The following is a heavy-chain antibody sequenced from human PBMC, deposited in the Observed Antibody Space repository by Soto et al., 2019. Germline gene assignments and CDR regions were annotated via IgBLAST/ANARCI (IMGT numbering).Heavy chain of an antibody. J-gene: IGHJ6*02. Sequence: PGGSLRLSCAASGFTFSSYSMNWVRQAPGKGLEWVSSISSSSSYIYYADSVKGRFTTSRDNAKNSLYLQMNSLRAEDTAVYYCARAVTHYDFWSGYSQYGMDVWGQGTTVTVSS. CDR2: ISSSSSYI. CDR1: GFTFSSYS. D-gene: IGHD3-3*01. V-gene: IGHV3-21*01. CDR3: ARAVTHYDFWSGYSQYGMDV.